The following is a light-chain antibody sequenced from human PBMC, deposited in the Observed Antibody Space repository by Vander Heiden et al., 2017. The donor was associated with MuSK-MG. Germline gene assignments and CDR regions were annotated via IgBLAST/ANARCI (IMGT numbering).Light chain of an antibody. CDR1: QTISTN. Sequence: EIVMTHSPATLSVSPGDRATLSCRASQTISTNLAWYQQKPGQAPRLLIYGASTRATGIPARFSGSGSGTEFTLTISRLLSEDFAVYYCQQYNTWPDTFGQGTRLEIK. CDR3: QQYNTWPDT. V-gene: IGKV3-15*01. CDR2: GAS. J-gene: IGKJ5*01.